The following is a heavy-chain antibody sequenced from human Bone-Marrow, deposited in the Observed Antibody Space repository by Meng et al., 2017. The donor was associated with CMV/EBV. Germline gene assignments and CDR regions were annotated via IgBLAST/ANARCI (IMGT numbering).Heavy chain of an antibody. CDR1: GFTFSSYS. J-gene: IGHJ6*02. V-gene: IGHV3-21*01. D-gene: IGHD3-9*01. CDR2: ISSSSSYI. CDR3: AKDDYDILTGYGINGMDV. Sequence: GESLKISCAASGFTFSSYSMNWVRQAPGKGLEWVSSISSSSSYIYYADSVEGRFTISRDNAKNSLYLQMNSLRAEDTAVYYCAKDDYDILTGYGINGMDVWGQGTTVTVSS.